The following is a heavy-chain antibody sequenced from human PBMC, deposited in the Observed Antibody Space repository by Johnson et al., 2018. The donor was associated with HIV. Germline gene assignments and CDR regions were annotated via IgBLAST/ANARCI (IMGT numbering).Heavy chain of an antibody. CDR3: AKQWGVRANGDQENDAFDI. D-gene: IGHD4-17*01. CDR1: GFTFSSYA. CDR2: ISYDGSNK. Sequence: QVQLVESGGGLMQPGGSLRLSCAASGFTFSSYAMHWVRQAPGKGLEWVAVISYDGSNKYYADSVKGRFTISSDTSKNTLYLQRNSRRAEDTAVYYCAKQWGVRANGDQENDAFDIWGQGTMVTVSS. J-gene: IGHJ3*02. V-gene: IGHV3-30*18.